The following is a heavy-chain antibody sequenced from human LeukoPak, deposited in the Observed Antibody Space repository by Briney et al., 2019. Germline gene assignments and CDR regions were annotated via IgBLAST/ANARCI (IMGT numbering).Heavy chain of an antibody. CDR3: ARRGSGYLRTYYFDY. V-gene: IGHV3-11*04. Sequence: LSLTCAVYGESFRGYYWTWIRQTPGKGLEWVSGISGGGGSTYYADSVKGRFTISRDNAKNSLYLQMNSLRAEDTAVYYCARRGSGYLRTYYFDYWGQGTLVTVSS. CDR1: GESFRGYY. CDR2: ISGGGGST. D-gene: IGHD5-12*01. J-gene: IGHJ4*02.